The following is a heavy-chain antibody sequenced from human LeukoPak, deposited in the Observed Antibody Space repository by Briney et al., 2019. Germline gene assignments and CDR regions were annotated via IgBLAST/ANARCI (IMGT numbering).Heavy chain of an antibody. CDR3: SRGQFGSGYSI. D-gene: IGHD3-3*02. CDR1: GGSFRGYY. CDR2: INHRRST. J-gene: IGHJ4*02. V-gene: IGHV4-34*01. Sequence: ASGTLSLTFAVYGGSFRGYYWMRMLHPPAKGLEWIGEINHRRSTNYNPSLKSRVTMSVDTSKNQFSLNPSSVTAAGTAVYYCSRGQFGSGYSIGGEGTVDTVSS.